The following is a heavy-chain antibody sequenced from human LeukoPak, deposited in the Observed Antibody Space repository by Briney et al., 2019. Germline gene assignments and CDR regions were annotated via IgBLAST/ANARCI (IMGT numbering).Heavy chain of an antibody. CDR3: ARDRMTVTTWFDY. D-gene: IGHD4-17*01. CDR2: ISAYNDYT. V-gene: IGHV1-18*01. Sequence: ASVKVSCKASGYTFTNYGINWVRQAPGQGLEWMGWISAYNDYTNYAQKFQGRVTMTTDTSTSTAYMELRSLRPDDTAVYYCARDRMTVTTWFDYWGQGTLVTVSS. CDR1: GYTFTNYG. J-gene: IGHJ4*02.